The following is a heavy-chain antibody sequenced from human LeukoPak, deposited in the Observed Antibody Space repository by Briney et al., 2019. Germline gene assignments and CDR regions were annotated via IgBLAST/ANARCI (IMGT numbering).Heavy chain of an antibody. Sequence: GSSVKVSCKASGGTFSSYAISWVRQAPGQGLEWMGIINPSGGSTSYAQKFQGRVTMTRDTSTSTVYMELSSLRSEDTAVYYCARDRGYYGSGSYFAYYYYYMDVWGKGTTVTISS. CDR3: ARDRGYYGSGSYFAYYYYYMDV. D-gene: IGHD3-10*01. CDR1: GGTFSSYA. J-gene: IGHJ6*03. V-gene: IGHV1-46*01. CDR2: INPSGGST.